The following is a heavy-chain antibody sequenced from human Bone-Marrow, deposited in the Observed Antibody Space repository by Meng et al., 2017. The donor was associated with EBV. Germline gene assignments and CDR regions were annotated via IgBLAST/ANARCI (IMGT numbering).Heavy chain of an antibody. D-gene: IGHD3-10*01. CDR3: ASESGRGYTPDY. Sequence: QWQLGRRGAEVKKPWSSVKVSCKTSGGTCSSDAISWVRQAPGQGLEWMGGLIPMLGAPNYAQKFQDRVTIIADKSMSIHYMELSSLRSDDTAVYYCASESGRGYTPDYWGRGTLVTVSS. CDR1: GGTCSSDA. CDR2: LIPMLGAP. J-gene: IGHJ4*02. V-gene: IGHV1-69*06.